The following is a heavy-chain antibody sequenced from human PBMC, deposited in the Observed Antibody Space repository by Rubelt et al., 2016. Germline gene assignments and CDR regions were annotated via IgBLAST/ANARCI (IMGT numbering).Heavy chain of an antibody. CDR3: ARAYSSSSELDY. CDR1: GGSFSGYY. V-gene: IGHV4-34*02. Sequence: QVQLQQWGAGLLKPSQTLSLTCAVYGGSFSGYYWSWIRQPPGKGLEWIGEINHTGSTNYNPSLKSRVTISVDTSKNQFSHMRSAVTAADTAVYYFARAYSSSSELDYWGQGTLVTVSS. D-gene: IGHD6-6*01. J-gene: IGHJ4*02. CDR2: INHTGST.